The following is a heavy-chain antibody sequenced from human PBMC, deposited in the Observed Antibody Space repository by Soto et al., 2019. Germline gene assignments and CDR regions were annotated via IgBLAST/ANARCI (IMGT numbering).Heavy chain of an antibody. CDR3: AKEKSGLYCSGGSCYPDYYGMDV. D-gene: IGHD2-15*01. CDR2: ISYDGSNK. CDR1: GFTFSSYG. Sequence: QVQLVESGGGVVQPGRSLRLSCAASGFTFSSYGMHWVRQAPGKGLEWVAVISYDGSNKYYADSVKGRFTISRDNSKNTLYLQMNSLRAEDTAVYYCAKEKSGLYCSGGSCYPDYYGMDVWGQGTTVTVSS. J-gene: IGHJ6*02. V-gene: IGHV3-30*18.